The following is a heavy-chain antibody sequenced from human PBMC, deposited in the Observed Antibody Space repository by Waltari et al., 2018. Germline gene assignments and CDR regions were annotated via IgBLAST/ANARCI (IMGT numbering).Heavy chain of an antibody. D-gene: IGHD1-20*01. J-gene: IGHJ4*02. CDR1: GYSISSGYY. V-gene: IGHV4-38-2*02. CDR2: IYHSGST. Sequence: QVQLQESGPGLVKPSETLSLTCAVSGYSISSGYYWGWIRQPPGKGLEWIGSIYHSGSTYYNPSLKSRVNISVDTSKNQFSLKLSSVTAADTAVYYCARDRGTITGTGCFDYWGQGTLVTVSS. CDR3: ARDRGTITGTGCFDY.